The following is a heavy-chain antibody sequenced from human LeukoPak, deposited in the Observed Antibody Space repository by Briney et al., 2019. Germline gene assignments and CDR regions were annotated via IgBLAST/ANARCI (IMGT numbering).Heavy chain of an antibody. D-gene: IGHD2-15*01. Sequence: KPSETLSLTCTVSGGSISSSSYYWGWIRQPPGEGLEWIGSIYYSGSTYYNPSLKSRVTISVDTSKNQFSLKLGSVTAADTAVYYCASYCSGGSCYGAFDIWGQGTMVTVSS. CDR1: GGSISSSSYY. CDR3: ASYCSGGSCYGAFDI. V-gene: IGHV4-39*07. J-gene: IGHJ3*02. CDR2: IYYSGST.